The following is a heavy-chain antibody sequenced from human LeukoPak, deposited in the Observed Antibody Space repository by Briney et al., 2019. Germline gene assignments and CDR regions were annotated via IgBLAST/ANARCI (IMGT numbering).Heavy chain of an antibody. J-gene: IGHJ4*02. V-gene: IGHV3-72*01. CDR2: ISNKCNSYTT. CDR3: ATSSGYGFLFEY. D-gene: IGHD3-22*01. Sequence: GGSLRFSCEASGFPFSDHNMDWVRQAPGKGLEWVGRISNKCNSYTTEYAPSVRGRFTISRDDSKNSLFLQMDSLETEDTAMYYCATSSGYGFLFEYWGQGTLVTVSS. CDR1: GFPFSDHN.